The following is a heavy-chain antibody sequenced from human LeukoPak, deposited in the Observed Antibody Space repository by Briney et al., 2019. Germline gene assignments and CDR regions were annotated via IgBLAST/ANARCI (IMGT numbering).Heavy chain of an antibody. CDR3: VKTISLQWEPVAFDV. J-gene: IGHJ3*01. CDR2: IEFDGNDN. Sequence: TGGSLRLSCAASGFTFRNSGMHWVRQAPGKGLEWVAFIEFDGNDNNYADSAKGRFTISRDNAYNSLYLQMNTLRAEDTALYYCVKTISLQWEPVAFDVWGRGTMVTVSS. V-gene: IGHV3-30*02. D-gene: IGHD1-26*01. CDR1: GFTFRNSG.